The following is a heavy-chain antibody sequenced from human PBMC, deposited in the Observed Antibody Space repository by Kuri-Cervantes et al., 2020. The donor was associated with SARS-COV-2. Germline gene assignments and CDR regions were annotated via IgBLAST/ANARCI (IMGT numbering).Heavy chain of an antibody. V-gene: IGHV1-3*01. J-gene: IGHJ4*02. CDR1: GGTFSSYA. Sequence: ASVTVPCKASGGTFSSYAMHWVRQAPGQRLEWMGWINAGNGNTKYSQKFQGRVTITSDTSASTDYMELSSLRSEDTAVYYCARFGYYDSSGYFDYWGQGTLVTVSS. CDR3: ARFGYYDSSGYFDY. CDR2: INAGNGNT. D-gene: IGHD3-22*01.